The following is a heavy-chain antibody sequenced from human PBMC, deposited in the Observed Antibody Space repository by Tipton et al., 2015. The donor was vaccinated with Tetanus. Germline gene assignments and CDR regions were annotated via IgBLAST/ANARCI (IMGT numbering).Heavy chain of an antibody. CDR2: IKHDGSEN. D-gene: IGHD3-16*02. CDR1: GFTFSAYW. Sequence: GSLRLSCAASGFTFSAYWMTWVRQAPGKGLEWVANIKHDGSENYYVDSVKGRFTISRDNAKNSLYLQMNSLRAEDTAVYYCAKENGYNYYYYGMDVWGQGTTVTVSS. J-gene: IGHJ6*02. V-gene: IGHV3-7*03. CDR3: AKENGYNYYYYGMDV.